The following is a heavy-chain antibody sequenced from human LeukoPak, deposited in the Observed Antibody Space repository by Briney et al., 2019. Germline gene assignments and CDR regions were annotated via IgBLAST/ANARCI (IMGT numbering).Heavy chain of an antibody. V-gene: IGHV1-8*01. CDR3: ARGAYYYDILTGYYY. D-gene: IGHD3-9*01. CDR2: MNPNSGNT. CDR1: GYTFTSHD. J-gene: IGHJ4*02. Sequence: ASVKVSCKASGYTFTSHDINWVRQATGQGLEWMGWMNPNSGNTGYAQKFQGRVTMTRNTSISTAYMELSSLRSEDTAVYYCARGAYYYDILTGYYYWGQGTLVTVSS.